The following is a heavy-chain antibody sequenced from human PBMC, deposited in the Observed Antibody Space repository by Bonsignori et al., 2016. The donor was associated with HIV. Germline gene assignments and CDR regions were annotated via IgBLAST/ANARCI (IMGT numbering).Heavy chain of an antibody. CDR3: VRTFPTVATGSFDF. D-gene: IGHD5-12*01. CDR1: GFTFTYYW. V-gene: IGHV3-74*01. J-gene: IGHJ4*02. Sequence: QLVESGGGLVQPGGSLTLSCTASGFTFTYYWMHWVRQVPGKGLVWVSRINPDGSDTTYADSVKGRFTISRDNAKSTLYLRMSSLRAEDTAVYYCVRTFPTVATGSFDFWGLGTLVTVSS. CDR2: INPDGSDT.